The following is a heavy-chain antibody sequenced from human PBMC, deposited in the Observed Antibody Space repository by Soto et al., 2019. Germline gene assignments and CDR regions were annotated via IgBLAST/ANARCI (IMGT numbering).Heavy chain of an antibody. CDR2: INSDGSST. CDR3: ARNPYGDYVPDV. V-gene: IGHV3-74*01. CDR1: GYTFNIYW. D-gene: IGHD4-17*01. Sequence: EVQLVESGGGLVQPGGSLRLSCAASGYTFNIYWMHWVRQAPGKGLVWVSRINSDGSSTTYADSVRGRFTISRDNADNSLSLQMNSLRDEDTAVYYCARNPYGDYVPDVWGQGTTVTVSS. J-gene: IGHJ6*02.